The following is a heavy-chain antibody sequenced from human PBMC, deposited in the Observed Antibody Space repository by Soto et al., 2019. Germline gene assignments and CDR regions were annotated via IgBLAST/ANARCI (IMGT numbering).Heavy chain of an antibody. D-gene: IGHD6-19*01. J-gene: IGHJ5*02. V-gene: IGHV6-1*01. Sequence: LQTLSLTCAVSGDSASSNSTAWNWIRQSPARGLEWLGRTYVGSKWQYGYAVSVRSRITIKADTSKNQFSLQLNSVAPEDTAVYYCARSEQWLTTWGQGTLVTVSS. CDR3: ARSEQWLTT. CDR2: TYVGSKWQY. CDR1: GDSASSNSTA.